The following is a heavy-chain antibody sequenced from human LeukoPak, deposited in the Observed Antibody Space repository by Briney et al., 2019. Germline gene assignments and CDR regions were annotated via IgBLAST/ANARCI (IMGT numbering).Heavy chain of an antibody. CDR2: MTPNGDHT. Sequence: GGSLRLSCVASRFAFSNYVMSWVRQAPGKGLEWVSVMTPNGDHTYYSDSVRGRFTISRGNSMNTMSLQMNSLRAEDTAIYYCARGGQYTNSVIDYWGQGTLVTVSS. D-gene: IGHD4-11*01. CDR1: RFAFSNYV. J-gene: IGHJ4*02. V-gene: IGHV3-23*01. CDR3: ARGGQYTNSVIDY.